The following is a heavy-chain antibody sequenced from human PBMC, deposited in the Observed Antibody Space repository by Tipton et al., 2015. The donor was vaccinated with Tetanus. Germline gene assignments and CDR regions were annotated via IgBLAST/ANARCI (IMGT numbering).Heavy chain of an antibody. V-gene: IGHV6-1*01. CDR1: GDSVSSNSAV. Sequence: QLVQSGAEVKPSQTLSLTCAISGDSVSSNSAVWNWIRQSPSRGLEWLGRTYYKSRWSTNYAVSVKSRITINPDTSKNQFSLQLAYMTPEDAAVYYCARGDVSVDIWGQGTMVTVSS. CDR2: TYYKSRWST. CDR3: ARGDVSVDI. D-gene: IGHD2-8*01. J-gene: IGHJ3*02.